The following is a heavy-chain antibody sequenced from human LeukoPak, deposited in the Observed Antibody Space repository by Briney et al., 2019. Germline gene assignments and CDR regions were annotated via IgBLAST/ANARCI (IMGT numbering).Heavy chain of an antibody. CDR3: VKDSPPRYSGSPPAY. CDR1: GFTFSSYW. J-gene: IGHJ4*02. D-gene: IGHD1-26*01. V-gene: IGHV3-7*03. Sequence: GGSLRLSRAASGFTFSSYWMSWVRQAPGKGLGWVANINKDGGEKYYVDSVKGRFTISRDNAKNSLYLQMNSLRADDTAVYYCVKDSPPRYSGSPPAYWGQGTLVTVSS. CDR2: INKDGGEK.